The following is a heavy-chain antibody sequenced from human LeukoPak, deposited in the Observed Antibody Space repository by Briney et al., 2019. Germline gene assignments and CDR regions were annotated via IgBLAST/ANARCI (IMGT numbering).Heavy chain of an antibody. CDR1: GATFSSYA. Sequence: SVKVSCKASGATFSSYAISWVRQAPGQGLEWMGGIIPIFGTANYAQKFQGRVTITADESTSTAYMELSSLRSEDTAVYYCARAPVYYYGSGSYFRPNWFDPWGQGTLVTVSS. CDR2: IIPIFGTA. D-gene: IGHD3-10*01. V-gene: IGHV1-69*01. J-gene: IGHJ5*02. CDR3: ARAPVYYYGSGSYFRPNWFDP.